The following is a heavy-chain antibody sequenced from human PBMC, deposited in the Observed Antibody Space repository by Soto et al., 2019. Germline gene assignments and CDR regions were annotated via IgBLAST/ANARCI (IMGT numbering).Heavy chain of an antibody. Sequence: EVQLLESGGGLVQPGGSLRLSCAASGVTFFSYAMSWVRQPPGKGLEWVSAVSGSGGSRYYADSVTGRFTVSRDNSKNTLYLQMNSLRAEDTAVYYCAKVSKWGGDWYFDLWGRGTLVTVS. CDR2: VSGSGGSR. CDR1: GVTFFSYA. CDR3: AKVSKWGGDWYFDL. V-gene: IGHV3-23*01. J-gene: IGHJ2*01. D-gene: IGHD3-16*01.